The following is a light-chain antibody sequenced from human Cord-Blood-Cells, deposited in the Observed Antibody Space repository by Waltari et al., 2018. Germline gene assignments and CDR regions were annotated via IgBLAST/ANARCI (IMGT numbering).Light chain of an antibody. J-gene: IGKJ1*01. CDR3: QQSYSTPWT. V-gene: IGKV1-39*01. CDR2: AAS. CDR1: QSISSY. Sequence: DIQMTQSPSSLPASVGDSVTITCRASQSISSYLNWYQQKPGKAPKLLIYAASSLQSVVPSRFSGSGSGTDFTLTISSLQPEDFATYYCQQSYSTPWTFGQGTKVEIK.